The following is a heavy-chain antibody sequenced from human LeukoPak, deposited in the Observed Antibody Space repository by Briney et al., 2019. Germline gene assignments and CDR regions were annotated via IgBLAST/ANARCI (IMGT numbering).Heavy chain of an antibody. CDR3: AKGRMVRGLIISHDY. V-gene: IGHV3-23*01. J-gene: IGHJ4*02. CDR2: ISVSGDST. Sequence: GRSLRLSCAASGFIASNKYMSWVRQAPGRGLEWVSGISVSGDSTYYADSVKGRFTISRDNSKNTLYLQMNGLRAEDTAVYYCAKGRMVRGLIISHDYWGQGTLVTVSS. CDR1: GFIASNKY. D-gene: IGHD3-10*01.